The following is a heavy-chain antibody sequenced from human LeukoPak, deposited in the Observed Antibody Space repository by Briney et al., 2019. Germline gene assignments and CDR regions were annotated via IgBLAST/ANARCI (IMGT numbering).Heavy chain of an antibody. CDR1: GLTVGSNY. J-gene: IGHJ2*01. CDR3: AKVGGGDCYSCWYFDL. Sequence: PGGSLRLSCAASGLTVGSNYMSWVRQAPGKGLEWVSVIYSGGNTCYADSVKGRFTISRHNSKNTLYLQMNSLRPEDTAVYYCAKVGGGDCYSCWYFDLWGRGTLVTVSS. CDR2: IYSGGNT. V-gene: IGHV3-53*04. D-gene: IGHD2-21*02.